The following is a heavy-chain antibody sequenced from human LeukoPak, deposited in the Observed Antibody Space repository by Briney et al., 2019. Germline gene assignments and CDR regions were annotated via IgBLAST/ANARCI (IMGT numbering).Heavy chain of an antibody. CDR2: ISAYNGNT. J-gene: IGHJ4*02. D-gene: IGHD3-22*01. CDR1: GYTFTSYG. V-gene: IGHV1-18*01. Sequence: EASVKVSCKASGYTFTSYGISWVRQAPGQGLEWMGWISAYNGNTNYAQKLQGRVTMTTDTSTSTAYMELRSLRSDDTAVYYCARGSLGTHYYDSSGYGDWGQGTLVTVS. CDR3: ARGSLGTHYYDSSGYGD.